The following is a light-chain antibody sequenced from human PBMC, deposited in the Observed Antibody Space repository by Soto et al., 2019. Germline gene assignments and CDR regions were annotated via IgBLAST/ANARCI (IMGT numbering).Light chain of an antibody. CDR1: QSSSSY. J-gene: IGKJ1*01. V-gene: IGKV1-5*03. CDR2: KAS. Sequence: DIQMTQAPSSLSASVVYRVTITCRASQSSSSYLNWYQQKPGKAPNLLIYKASRLESGVPSRFSGSGSETEFTLTISGLHPGDSATYYCQQYNSYSPTFGQGTKVDIK. CDR3: QQYNSYSPT.